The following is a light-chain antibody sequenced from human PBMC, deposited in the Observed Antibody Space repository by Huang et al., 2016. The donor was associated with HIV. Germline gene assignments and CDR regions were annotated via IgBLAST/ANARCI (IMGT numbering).Light chain of an antibody. CDR1: QSINSH. J-gene: IGKJ3*01. CDR3: QQSYSTPIT. V-gene: IGKV1-39*01. CDR2: ATS. Sequence: DIQMTQSPSSLSASVGDTVTFTCRASQSINSHLNWYQQKAGNAPKLLIYATSSFQSGVPYRFSGSGSGTDFTLTVSSLQPEDFGTYYCQQSYSTPITFGPGT.